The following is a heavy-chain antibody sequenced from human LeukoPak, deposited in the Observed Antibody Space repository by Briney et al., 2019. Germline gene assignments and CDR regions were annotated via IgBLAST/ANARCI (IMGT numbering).Heavy chain of an antibody. V-gene: IGHV4-38-2*02. Sequence: SETLSHTCTVSGYSISSGYYWGWIRQPPGKGLEWIGSIYHSGSTYYNPSLKSRVTISVDTSKNQFSLKLSSVTAADTAVYYCARAHDYGDYYFDYWGQGTLVTVSS. CDR2: IYHSGST. CDR3: ARAHDYGDYYFDY. J-gene: IGHJ4*02. CDR1: GYSISSGYY. D-gene: IGHD4-17*01.